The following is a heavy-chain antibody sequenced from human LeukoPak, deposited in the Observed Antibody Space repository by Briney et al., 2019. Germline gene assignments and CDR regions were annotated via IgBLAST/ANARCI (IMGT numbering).Heavy chain of an antibody. J-gene: IGHJ4*02. D-gene: IGHD3-3*01. CDR3: AKDLGYYDFWSGYYN. Sequence: GGSLRLSCAASGFTFSSYGMHWVRQAPGKGLEWVAVISYDGSNKYYADSVKGRSTISRDNSKNTLYLQMNSLRAEDTAVYYCAKDLGYYDFWSGYYNWGQGTLVTVSS. CDR2: ISYDGSNK. CDR1: GFTFSSYG. V-gene: IGHV3-30*18.